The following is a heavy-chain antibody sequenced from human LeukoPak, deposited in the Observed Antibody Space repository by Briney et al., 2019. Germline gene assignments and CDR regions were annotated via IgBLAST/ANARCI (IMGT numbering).Heavy chain of an antibody. CDR1: GGSISSSSYY. D-gene: IGHD3-22*01. CDR3: ARQDYDSSGYYSLNYFDY. CDR2: IYYSGST. V-gene: IGHV4-39*01. J-gene: IGHJ4*02. Sequence: SETLSLTCTVSGGSISSSSYYWGWIRQPPGKGLEWIGSIYYSGSTYYNPSLKSRVTISVDTSKNQFSLKLSSVTAADTAVYYSARQDYDSSGYYSLNYFDYWGQGTLVTVSS.